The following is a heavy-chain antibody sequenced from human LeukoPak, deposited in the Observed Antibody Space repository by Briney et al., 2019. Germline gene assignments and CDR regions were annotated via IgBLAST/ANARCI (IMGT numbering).Heavy chain of an antibody. J-gene: IGHJ6*03. CDR3: AKARGSSGSYYYYYYMDV. V-gene: IGHV3-43D*04. D-gene: IGHD3-22*01. CDR2: ISWDGGST. CDR1: GFTFDGYA. Sequence: HPGGSLRLSCAASGFTFDGYAMHWVRQAPGKGLEWVSLISWDGGSTYYADSVKGRFTISRDNSKNSLYLQMNSLRVEDTALYYCAKARGSSGSYYYYYYMDVWGKGTTVTVSS.